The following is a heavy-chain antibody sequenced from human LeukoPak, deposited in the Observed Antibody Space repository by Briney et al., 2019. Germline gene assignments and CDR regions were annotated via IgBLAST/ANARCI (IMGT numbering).Heavy chain of an antibody. CDR2: INIGGTNT. CDR1: GFTFNDYY. V-gene: IGHV3-11*01. CDR3: ATDGAGFDT. J-gene: IGHJ5*02. Sequence: NSGGSLRLSCAASGFTFNDYYMSWIRQAPGKGLEWLSYINIGGTNTHYAGSVKGRFTISRDNAKKSLYLEMNNLRAEDTAVYYCATDGAGFDTWGQGVLVTVSS.